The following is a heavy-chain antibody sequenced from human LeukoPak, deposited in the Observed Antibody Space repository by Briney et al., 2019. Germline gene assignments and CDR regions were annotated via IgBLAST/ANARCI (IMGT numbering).Heavy chain of an antibody. CDR2: IRSKAYGGTT. D-gene: IGHD3-10*01. J-gene: IGHJ4*02. V-gene: IGHV3-49*03. CDR1: GFTFGDYA. CDR3: TRASYYGSGSYYDLSFDY. Sequence: PGRSLRLSCTASGFTFGDYAMSWFRQAPGKRLEWVGFIRSKAYGGTTEYAASVKGRFTISRDDSKSIAYLQMNSLKTEDTAVYYCTRASYYGSGSYYDLSFDYWGQGTLVTVSS.